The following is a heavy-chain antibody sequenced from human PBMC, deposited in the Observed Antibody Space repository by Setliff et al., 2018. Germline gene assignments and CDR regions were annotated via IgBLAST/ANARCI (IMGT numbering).Heavy chain of an antibody. CDR1: GYSISSGYY. CDR2: IYHSGKT. CDR3: ASSRGQLRYSYGPNWFDP. V-gene: IGHV4-38-2*01. Sequence: PSETLSLTCAVSGYSISSGYYWGWIRQPPGKGLEWIGSIYHSGKTYYNPSLKSRVTLSVDTSKNQFSLKLSSVTAADTAVYYCASSRGQLRYSYGPNWFDPWGQGTLVTVSS. D-gene: IGHD5-18*01. J-gene: IGHJ5*02.